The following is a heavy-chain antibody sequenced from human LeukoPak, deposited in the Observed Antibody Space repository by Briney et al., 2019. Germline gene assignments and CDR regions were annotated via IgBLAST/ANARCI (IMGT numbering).Heavy chain of an antibody. D-gene: IGHD4-23*01. CDR3: ASSPTVVTLSYFDY. CDR1: GFPFSSYA. V-gene: IGHV3-23*01. Sequence: GGSLRLSCAASGFPFSSYAMSWVRQAPGKGLEWVSAISGSGGSTYYADSVKGRFTISRDNSKNTLYLQMNSLRAEDTAVYYCASSPTVVTLSYFDYWGQGTLVTVSS. CDR2: ISGSGGST. J-gene: IGHJ4*02.